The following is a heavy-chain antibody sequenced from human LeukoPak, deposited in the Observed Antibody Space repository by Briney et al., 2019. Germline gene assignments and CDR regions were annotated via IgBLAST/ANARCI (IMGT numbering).Heavy chain of an antibody. CDR2: ISYSGST. J-gene: IGHJ6*03. CDR1: GGSIRSSSYY. Sequence: SETLSLTCTVSGGSIRSSSYYWGWIRQPPGKGLEWIGSISYSGSTYYNPSLKSRVTISVDTSKNQFSLKLSSVTAADTAVYYCARHKDYYYSYMDVWGKGTTVTISS. V-gene: IGHV4-39*01. CDR3: ARHKDYYYSYMDV.